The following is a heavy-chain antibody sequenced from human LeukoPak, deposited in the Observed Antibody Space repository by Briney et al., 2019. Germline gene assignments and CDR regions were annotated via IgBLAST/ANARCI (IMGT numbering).Heavy chain of an antibody. Sequence: GGSLRLSCAASGFTFSSYAMHWVRQAPGKGLEWVAVISYDGSNKYYADSVKGRFTISRDNSKNTLYLQMNSLRAEDTAVYYCARERIDLEWSFLFDYWGQGTLVTVSS. D-gene: IGHD3-3*01. CDR1: GFTFSSYA. CDR3: ARERIDLEWSFLFDY. CDR2: ISYDGSNK. V-gene: IGHV3-30-3*01. J-gene: IGHJ4*02.